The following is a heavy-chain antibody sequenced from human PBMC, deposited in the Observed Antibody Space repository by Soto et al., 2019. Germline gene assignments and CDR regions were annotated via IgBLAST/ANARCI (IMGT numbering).Heavy chain of an antibody. D-gene: IGHD2-15*01. V-gene: IGHV1-69*06. CDR2: IIPIFGTA. CDR1: GGTFSSYA. Sequence: ASVKVSCKASGGTFSSYAISWVRQAPGQGLEWMGGIIPIFGTANYAQKFQGRVTITADKSTSTAYMELSSLRSEDTAVYYCARDTTSDIDYYYGMDVWGQGTTVTVSS. J-gene: IGHJ6*02. CDR3: ARDTTSDIDYYYGMDV.